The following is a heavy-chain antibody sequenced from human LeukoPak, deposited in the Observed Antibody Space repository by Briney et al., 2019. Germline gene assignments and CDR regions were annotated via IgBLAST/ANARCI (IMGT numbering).Heavy chain of an antibody. D-gene: IGHD7-27*01. J-gene: IGHJ4*02. V-gene: IGHV3-30*01. CDR2: ISYDGSHD. Sequence: GRSLRLSCAASGFSFTNYAMHWVRQAPGEGLEWVAVISYDGSHDYSANSVRGRFSISRDNSKNMVFLQMNSLRDEDTAVYYCARGSLTGGRIFYFDYWGQGSLVAVSS. CDR1: GFSFTNYA. CDR3: ARGSLTGGRIFYFDY.